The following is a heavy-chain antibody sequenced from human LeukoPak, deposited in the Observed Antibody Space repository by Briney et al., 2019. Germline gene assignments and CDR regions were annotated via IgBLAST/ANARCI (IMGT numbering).Heavy chain of an antibody. D-gene: IGHD3-22*01. CDR2: IKQDGSEK. V-gene: IGHV3-7*05. CDR3: ARVSKGYDSSGYYDY. Sequence: PGGSLRLSCAASGFTFSSYWMSWVRQAPGKGLEWVANIKQDGSEKYYVDSVKGRFTISRDNAKNSLYLQMNSLGAEDTAVYYCARVSKGYDSSGYYDYWGQGTLVTVSS. J-gene: IGHJ4*02. CDR1: GFTFSSYW.